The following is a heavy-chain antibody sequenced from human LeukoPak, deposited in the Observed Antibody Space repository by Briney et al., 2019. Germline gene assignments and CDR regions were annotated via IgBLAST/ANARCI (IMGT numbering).Heavy chain of an antibody. CDR3: ARGVVIAPQTFDY. D-gene: IGHD2-21*01. CDR1: GGSFSGYY. J-gene: IGHJ4*02. Sequence: PSETLSLTCAVYGGSFSGYYWSWIRQPPGKGLEWIGYIYYSGSTNYNPSLKSRVTISVDTSKNQFSLKLSPVTAADTAVYYCARGVVIAPQTFDYWGQGTLVTVSS. CDR2: IYYSGST. V-gene: IGHV4-59*01.